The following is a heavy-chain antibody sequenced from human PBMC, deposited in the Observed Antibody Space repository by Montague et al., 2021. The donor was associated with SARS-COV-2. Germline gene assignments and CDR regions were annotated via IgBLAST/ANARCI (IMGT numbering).Heavy chain of an antibody. J-gene: IGHJ6*02. CDR2: IYYSGST. CDR1: GGSISSGGYY. V-gene: IGHV4-31*03. D-gene: IGHD5-12*01. CDR3: ARVEFDGGYDSVPLDV. Sequence: TLSLTCTVSGGSISSGGYYWSWIRQHPGKGLEWIGYIYYSGSTYYNLSLKSRVTIYVDTSKNQFSLKLSSVTAADTAVYYCARVEFDGGYDSVPLDVWGQGTTVTVSS.